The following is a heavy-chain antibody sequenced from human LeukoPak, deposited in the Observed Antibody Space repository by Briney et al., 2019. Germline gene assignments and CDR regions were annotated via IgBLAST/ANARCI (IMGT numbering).Heavy chain of an antibody. V-gene: IGHV3-48*01. CDR1: GFTFSSYS. CDR3: ASGVDY. D-gene: IGHD3-16*01. Sequence: GGSLRLSCAASGFTFSSYSMNWVRQAPGKGLEWVSYITLSSSTIYYADSVKGRFTISRDNAKNSLYLQMNSLRAEDTAVYYCASGVDYWGQGTMVTVSS. J-gene: IGHJ4*02. CDR2: ITLSSSTI.